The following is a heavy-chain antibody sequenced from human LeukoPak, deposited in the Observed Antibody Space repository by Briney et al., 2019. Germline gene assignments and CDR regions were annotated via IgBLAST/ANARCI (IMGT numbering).Heavy chain of an antibody. D-gene: IGHD1-26*01. CDR3: AAEVVGADAFDI. Sequence: SVKVSCKASGFTFTSSAMQWVRQARGQRLEWIGWIVVGSGNTNYAQKFQERATITRDMSTSTAYMELSSLRSEDTAVYYCAAEVVGADAFDIWGQGTMVTVSS. J-gene: IGHJ3*02. V-gene: IGHV1-58*02. CDR1: GFTFTSSA. CDR2: IVVGSGNT.